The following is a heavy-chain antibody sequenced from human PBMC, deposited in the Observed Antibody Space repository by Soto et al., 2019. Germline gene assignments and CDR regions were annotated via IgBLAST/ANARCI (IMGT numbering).Heavy chain of an antibody. V-gene: IGHV4-59*01. CDR3: AREVKYYYDISGYSPGYYYYGMDV. CDR2: IYYSGST. D-gene: IGHD3-22*01. CDR1: GGSISSYY. Sequence: SETLSLTCTVSGGSISSYYWSWIRQPPGKGLEWIGYIYYSGSTNYNPSLKSRVTISVDTSKNQFSLKLSSVTAADTAVYYCAREVKYYYDISGYSPGYYYYGMDVWGQGTTVTVSS. J-gene: IGHJ6*02.